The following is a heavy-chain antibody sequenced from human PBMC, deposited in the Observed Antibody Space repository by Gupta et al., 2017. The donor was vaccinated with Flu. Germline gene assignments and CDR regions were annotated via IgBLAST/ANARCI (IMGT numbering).Heavy chain of an antibody. J-gene: IGHJ6*02. D-gene: IGHD2-15*01. Sequence: QVQLVQSGAEVKKLEASVKVSCKASGYTFTDYYMHWVRQAPGQGLEWMGWNNPKTGGTNYARRFQGRVTMTGDTSISTAYMELSRLRSDDTAMYYCARALGKGYCSGGTCYGSVNMDVWGQGTTVTVSS. CDR3: ARALGKGYCSGGTCYGSVNMDV. CDR2: NNPKTGGT. V-gene: IGHV1-2*02. CDR1: GYTFTDYY.